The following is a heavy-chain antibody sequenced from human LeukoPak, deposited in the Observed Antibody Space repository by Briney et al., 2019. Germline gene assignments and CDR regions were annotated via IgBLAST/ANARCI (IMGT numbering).Heavy chain of an antibody. J-gene: IGHJ6*02. D-gene: IGHD2-15*01. CDR3: ARVGGHYYYYGMDV. CDR2: ISSSSSYI. CDR1: GFTFSSYS. V-gene: IGHV3-21*01. Sequence: GGSLRLSCAASGFTFSSYSMNWVRQAPGEGLEWVSSISSSSSYIYYADSVKGRFTISRDNAKNSLYLQMNSLRAEDTAVYYCARVGGHYYYYGMDVWGQGTTVTVSS.